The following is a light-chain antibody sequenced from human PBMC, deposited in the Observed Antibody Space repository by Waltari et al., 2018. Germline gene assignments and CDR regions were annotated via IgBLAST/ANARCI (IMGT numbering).Light chain of an antibody. J-gene: IGLJ3*02. CDR2: TDN. CDR1: NSNIGRNA. V-gene: IGLV1-44*01. CDR3: ATWDDSLNGWV. Sequence: QSVLTQPPSASGTPGQRVTLSCSGSNSNIGRNAVNWYQQLPETAPKLPIYTDNQRPSGVPDRFSGSKSGTSASLAISGLQSEDEADYHCATWDDSLNGWVFGGGTKVTVL.